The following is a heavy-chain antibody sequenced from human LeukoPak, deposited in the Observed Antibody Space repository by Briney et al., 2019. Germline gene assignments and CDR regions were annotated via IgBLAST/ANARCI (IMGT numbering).Heavy chain of an antibody. CDR3: AGGIVATMAFDY. CDR1: GYTFTGYY. CDR2: INPNSGGT. V-gene: IGHV1-2*02. Sequence: ASVKVSCKASGYTFTGYYMHWVRQAPGQGLEWMGWINPNSGGTNYARKFQGRVTMTRDTSISTAYMELSRLRSDDTAVYYCAGGIVATMAFDYWGQGTLVTVSS. D-gene: IGHD5-12*01. J-gene: IGHJ4*02.